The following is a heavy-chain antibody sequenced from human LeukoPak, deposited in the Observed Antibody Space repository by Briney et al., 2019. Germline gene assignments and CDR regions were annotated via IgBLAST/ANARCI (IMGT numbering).Heavy chain of an antibody. V-gene: IGHV3-23*01. Sequence: PGGSLRLSRAASGLTFSSYAMNWVRQAPGRGLEWVSGISSSGGSTHYTDSVKGRFTISRDSSKNTLYLQMNSLRVEDTAVYYCAKLAPAEYSGYDGDYWGQGTLVTVSS. D-gene: IGHD5-12*01. J-gene: IGHJ4*02. CDR2: ISSSGGST. CDR3: AKLAPAEYSGYDGDY. CDR1: GLTFSSYA.